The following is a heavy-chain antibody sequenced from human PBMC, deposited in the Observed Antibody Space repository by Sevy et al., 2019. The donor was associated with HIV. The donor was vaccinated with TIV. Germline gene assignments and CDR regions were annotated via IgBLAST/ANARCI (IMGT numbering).Heavy chain of an antibody. V-gene: IGHV3-15*01. CDR2: IKSKTDGGTT. Sequence: GESLKISCAASGFTFSNAWMSWVRQAPGKGLEWVGRIKSKTDGGTTDYAAPVKGRFTISRDDSKNTLYLQMNSLKTADTAVYYCTTDIVVVPAAHTYYYYYGMDVWGQGTTVTVSS. CDR1: GFTFSNAW. J-gene: IGHJ6*02. CDR3: TTDIVVVPAAHTYYYYYGMDV. D-gene: IGHD2-2*01.